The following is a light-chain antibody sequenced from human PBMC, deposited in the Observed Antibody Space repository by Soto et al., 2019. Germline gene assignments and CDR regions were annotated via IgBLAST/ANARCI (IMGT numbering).Light chain of an antibody. CDR3: QQYSSYGYT. V-gene: IGKV1-5*01. Sequence: DIQMTQSPSTLSASVGDRVTITCRASETISTWLAWYQQKTGKVPKLLMFDASRLGSGVPSRFSGSGSGTEFTLTISSLQPDDFATYYCQQYSSYGYTFGQGTRLEI. J-gene: IGKJ5*01. CDR1: ETISTW. CDR2: DAS.